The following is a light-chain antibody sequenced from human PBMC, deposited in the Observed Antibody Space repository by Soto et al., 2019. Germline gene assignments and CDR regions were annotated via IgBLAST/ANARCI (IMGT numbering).Light chain of an antibody. CDR3: QQYNNWPPT. CDR2: DAS. J-gene: IGKJ1*01. V-gene: IGKV1D-13*01. CDR1: QSIYNY. Sequence: IQMTQSPSSLSASVGDRVTITCRASQSIYNYLNWYQQKIGKAPKLLIYDASTLESGVPSRFSGSGSGTEFTLTISSLQSEDFAVYYCQQYNNWPPTFGQGTKVDIK.